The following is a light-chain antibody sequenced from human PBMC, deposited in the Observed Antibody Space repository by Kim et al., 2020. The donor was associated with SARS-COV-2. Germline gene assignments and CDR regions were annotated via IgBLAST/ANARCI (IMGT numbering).Light chain of an antibody. CDR1: SSNSVAGNV. Sequence: VTLSRNGSSSNSVAGNVVHWYQQLPGTAPKLRIYGNSNRPSGVPDRFSGSKSGTSASLAITGLQAEDEADYYCQSYDSSLSGSYVFGTGTKVTVL. J-gene: IGLJ1*01. CDR2: GNS. CDR3: QSYDSSLSGSYV. V-gene: IGLV1-40*01.